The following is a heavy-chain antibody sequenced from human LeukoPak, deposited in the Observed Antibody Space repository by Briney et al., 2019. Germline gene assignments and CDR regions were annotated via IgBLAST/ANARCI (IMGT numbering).Heavy chain of an antibody. V-gene: IGHV4-61*01. J-gene: IGHJ4*02. CDR2: TYNGGST. Sequence: SETLSLTCPVSGASVSSSIYHWFWMRQRPGKGLEWIGFTYNGGSTYYTPSLDSRATISVDIAKNQFSLKVMSVPAADTAVYYCVRGHGGYWGQGTLVTVPS. CDR1: GASVSSSIYH. CDR3: VRGHGGY.